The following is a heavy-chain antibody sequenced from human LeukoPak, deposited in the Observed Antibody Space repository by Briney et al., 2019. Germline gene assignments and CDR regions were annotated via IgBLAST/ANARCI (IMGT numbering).Heavy chain of an antibody. V-gene: IGHV3-23*01. D-gene: IGHD3-22*01. Sequence: GGSLRLSCAVSGFTFSTFAMNWVRQAPGKGPEWVSSLSDSAVSSYHADSVKGRFTISRDNSKNTLYLQMNSLRAEDTATYYCAKAPDSSGFPSYFDSWGQGTLVAVSS. CDR1: GFTFSTFA. CDR3: AKAPDSSGFPSYFDS. J-gene: IGHJ4*02. CDR2: LSDSAVSS.